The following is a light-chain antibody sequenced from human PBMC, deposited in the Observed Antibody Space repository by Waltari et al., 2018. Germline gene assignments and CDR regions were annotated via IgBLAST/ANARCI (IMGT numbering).Light chain of an antibody. CDR2: TAS. J-gene: IGKJ5*01. CDR3: QQVNSYPRT. Sequence: IQLTQSPSSLSASVGDSVTITCRASQDLGTSLAWFQQKPGRAPDLLIYTASTLQSGVPSRFSGSGSGTHFTLTIGSLRPEDFATYFCQQVNSYPRTFGQGTRLEIK. V-gene: IGKV1-9*01. CDR1: QDLGTS.